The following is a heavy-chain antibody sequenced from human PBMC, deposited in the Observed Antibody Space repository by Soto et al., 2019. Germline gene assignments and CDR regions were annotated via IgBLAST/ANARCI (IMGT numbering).Heavy chain of an antibody. CDR3: ARVRHSYDNWFDP. CDR1: GGSISSYY. J-gene: IGHJ5*02. CDR2: IYYSGST. V-gene: IGHV4-59*01. Sequence: PSETLSLTCTVSGGSISSYYWSWIRQPPGKGLEWIGYIYYSGSTNYNPSLKSRVTISVDTSKNQFSLKLSSVTAADTAVYYCARVRHSYDNWFDPWGQGTLVTVSS. D-gene: IGHD3-16*01.